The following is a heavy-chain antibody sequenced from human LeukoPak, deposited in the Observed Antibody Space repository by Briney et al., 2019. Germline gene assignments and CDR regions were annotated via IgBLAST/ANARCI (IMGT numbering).Heavy chain of an antibody. V-gene: IGHV3-7*01. CDR1: GFTFNSYW. CDR3: ATSRTFDY. J-gene: IGHJ4*02. CDR2: IKQDGSEK. Sequence: GRSLRLSCAASGFTFNSYWMNWVRQAPGKGLEWVANIKQDGSEKYYVDSVKGRFTISRDNAENSLYLQMNSLRAEDTAVYYCATSRTFDYWGQGTLVTVSS. D-gene: IGHD1-7*01.